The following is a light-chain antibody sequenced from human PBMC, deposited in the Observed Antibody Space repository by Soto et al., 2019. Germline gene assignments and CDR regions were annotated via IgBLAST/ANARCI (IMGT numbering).Light chain of an antibody. CDR3: QSYDSSLNSFV. Sequence: QSVLTQPPSVSGAPGQRVTIPCTGSSSNIGSFYDVHWYQQLPGAVPKLLIYGDNNRPSGVPDRFFVSKSGSSASLAITGLQTEDEADYYCQSYDSSLNSFVFGGGTKVTVL. J-gene: IGLJ3*02. V-gene: IGLV1-40*01. CDR1: SSNIGSFYD. CDR2: GDN.